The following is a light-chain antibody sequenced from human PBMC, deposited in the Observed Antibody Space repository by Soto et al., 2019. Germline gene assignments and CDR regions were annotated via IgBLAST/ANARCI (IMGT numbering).Light chain of an antibody. J-gene: IGKJ1*01. CDR3: QQYNSYRT. CDR2: DAS. V-gene: IGKV1-33*01. CDR1: QDISNY. Sequence: DIQMTQSPSSLSASVGYRFTITCQASQDISNYLNWYQQKPGKAPKLLIYDASNLETGVPSRFSGSGSGTEFTLTISSLQPDDFATYYCQQYNSYRTFGQGTTGDIK.